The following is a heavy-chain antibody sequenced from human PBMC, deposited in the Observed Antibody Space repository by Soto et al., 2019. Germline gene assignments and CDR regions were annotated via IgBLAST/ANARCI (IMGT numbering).Heavy chain of an antibody. J-gene: IGHJ4*02. D-gene: IGHD3-22*01. CDR1: GGSFSRYA. CDR2: IIPIFGTG. CDR3: ARLYEYYDSSGPNDY. V-gene: IGHV1-69*13. Sequence: SVKVACKASGGSFSRYAISWVRQAHGQGLEWMGGIIPIFGTGNYEQKLKGRVTITADESTSTAYMELRSLRSDDTAVYYCARLYEYYDSSGPNDYWGQGTLVTVSS.